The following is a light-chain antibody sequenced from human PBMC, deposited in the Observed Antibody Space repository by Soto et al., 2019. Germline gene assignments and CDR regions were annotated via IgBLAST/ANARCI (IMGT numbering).Light chain of an antibody. CDR2: RYN. J-gene: IGLJ3*02. CDR3: QSYDSSLSASV. V-gene: IGLV1-40*01. Sequence: QAVVTQPPSVSGAPGQRVTISCSESSSNIGPGYDVHWYQQLPGAAPKLLIYRYNNRPSGVPDRFSGSRSGTSAFLAITGLQAQDEADYHCQSYDSSLSASVFGEGTKLTVL. CDR1: SSNIGPGYD.